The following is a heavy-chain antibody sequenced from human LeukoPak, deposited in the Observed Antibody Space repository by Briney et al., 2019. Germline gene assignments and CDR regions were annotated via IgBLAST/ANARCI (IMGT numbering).Heavy chain of an antibody. D-gene: IGHD3-10*01. CDR2: IYYSGST. CDR1: GGSISSYY. V-gene: IGHV4-59*08. CDR3: ARRALDYYGSGIDTSWFDP. J-gene: IGHJ5*02. Sequence: PSETLSLTCTVSGGSISSYYWSWIRQPPGKGLEWIGYIYYSGSTNYNPSLKSRVTISVDTSKNQFSLKLSSVTAADTAVYYCARRALDYYGSGIDTSWFDPWGQGTLVTVSS.